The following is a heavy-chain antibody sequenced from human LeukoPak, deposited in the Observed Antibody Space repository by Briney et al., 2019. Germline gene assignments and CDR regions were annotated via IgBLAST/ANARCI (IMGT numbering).Heavy chain of an antibody. V-gene: IGHV1-18*04. Sequence: GSVKVSCKASGYTFTGYYMHWVRQAPGQGLEWMGWISAYNGNTNYAQNLQGRVTMTTDTSTSTAYMELRSLRSDDTAVYYCARDPNPMVRGGYFDYWGQGTLVTVSS. D-gene: IGHD3-10*01. CDR2: ISAYNGNT. CDR3: ARDPNPMVRGGYFDY. J-gene: IGHJ4*02. CDR1: GYTFTGYY.